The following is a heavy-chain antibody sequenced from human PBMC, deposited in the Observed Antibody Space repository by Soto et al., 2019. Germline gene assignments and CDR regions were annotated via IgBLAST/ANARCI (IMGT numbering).Heavy chain of an antibody. D-gene: IGHD5-18*01. J-gene: IGHJ4*01. CDR3: ARASGYSYGYDDFFDN. Sequence: SETLSLTCTVSGGSINSYYWTWLRQSPTNGLEWIGYFHFSGSTKYNPSLESRLTISADTSKNQISLTLSSVTAADTAVYYCARASGYSYGYDDFFDNWGQGTLVTVSS. CDR2: FHFSGST. V-gene: IGHV4-59*01. CDR1: GGSINSYY.